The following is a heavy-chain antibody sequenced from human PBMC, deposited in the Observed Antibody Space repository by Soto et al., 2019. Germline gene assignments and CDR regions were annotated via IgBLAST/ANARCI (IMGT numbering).Heavy chain of an antibody. CDR3: AKDGDIAAAGYYFDY. Sequence: GGSLRLSCAASGFTFSRYGMHWVRQAPGKGLEWVAVISYDGNDKHYEDSVKGRFTISRDNSKNTLSLQMNSLGAEDTAVYYCAKDGDIAAAGYYFDYWGQGALVTVSS. CDR1: GFTFSRYG. D-gene: IGHD6-13*01. V-gene: IGHV3-30*18. CDR2: ISYDGNDK. J-gene: IGHJ4*02.